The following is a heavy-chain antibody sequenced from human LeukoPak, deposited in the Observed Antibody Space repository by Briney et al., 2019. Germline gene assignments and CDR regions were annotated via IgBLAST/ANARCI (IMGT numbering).Heavy chain of an antibody. D-gene: IGHD5-12*01. CDR1: GFTFSSYW. V-gene: IGHV3-23*01. CDR2: IASSGLNT. J-gene: IGHJ3*01. Sequence: GGSLRLSCAASGFTFSSYWMSWVRQAPGKGLEWVSLIASSGLNTYYADSVRGRFTISRDNSKSTLSLQMNSLRVEDTAIYYCARDIELSTWGLGTLVTVSS. CDR3: ARDIELST.